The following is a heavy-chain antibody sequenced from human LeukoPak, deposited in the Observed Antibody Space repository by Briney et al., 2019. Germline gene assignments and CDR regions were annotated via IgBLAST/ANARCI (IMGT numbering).Heavy chain of an antibody. V-gene: IGHV3-30*02. Sequence: GGSLRLSCAASGFTFSSYGMHWVRQAPGKGLEWVAFIRYDGSNKYYADSVKGRFTISRDNSKDTLYLQMNSLRAEDTAIYYCAKRATDTAMVFEPWGQGTLVTVSS. D-gene: IGHD5-18*01. J-gene: IGHJ5*02. CDR2: IRYDGSNK. CDR3: AKRATDTAMVFEP. CDR1: GFTFSSYG.